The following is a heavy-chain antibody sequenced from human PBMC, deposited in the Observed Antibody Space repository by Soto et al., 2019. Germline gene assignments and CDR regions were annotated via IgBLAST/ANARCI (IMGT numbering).Heavy chain of an antibody. V-gene: IGHV1-69*06. Sequence: QVQLVQSGAEVKKPGSSVKVSCKASGGTFSSYAISWVRQAPGQGLEWMGGIIPIFGTANYAQKFQGRVTINADKSTSTAYMELSSLRSEDTAVYYCARDLSGAYYYYYGMDVWGQGTTVTVSS. CDR1: GGTFSSYA. J-gene: IGHJ6*02. CDR2: IIPIFGTA. CDR3: ARDLSGAYYYYYGMDV. D-gene: IGHD1-26*01.